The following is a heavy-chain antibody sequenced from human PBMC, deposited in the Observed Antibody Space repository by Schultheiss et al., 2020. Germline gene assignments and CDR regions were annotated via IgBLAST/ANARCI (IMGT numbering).Heavy chain of an antibody. CDR3: ARGWSGAAADF. V-gene: IGHV4-59*12. Sequence: SQTLSLTCTVSGGSISSYYWSWIRQPPGKGLEWIGYIYYSGSTNYNPSLKSRVTISVDTSKNQFSLKLSSVTAADTAVYYCARGWSGAAADFWGQGTLVTVYS. CDR1: GGSISSYY. J-gene: IGHJ4*02. CDR2: IYYSGST. D-gene: IGHD6-13*01.